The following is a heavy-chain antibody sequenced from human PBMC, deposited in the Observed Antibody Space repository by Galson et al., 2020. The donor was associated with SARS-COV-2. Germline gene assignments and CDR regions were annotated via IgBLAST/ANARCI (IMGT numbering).Heavy chain of an antibody. CDR1: GFTISNNY. CDR2: IYSGGST. CDR3: ARVKYDVLTGTRRYYFDY. J-gene: IGHJ4*02. V-gene: IGHV3-66*01. D-gene: IGHD3-9*01. Sequence: GESLKICCAASGFTISNNYKTWVRQAPGKGLEWVSVIYSGGSTSYADSVKGRFTISRDNSKNTVYLQMNSLRAEDTGVYYCARVKYDVLTGTRRYYFDYWGQGTLVTVSS.